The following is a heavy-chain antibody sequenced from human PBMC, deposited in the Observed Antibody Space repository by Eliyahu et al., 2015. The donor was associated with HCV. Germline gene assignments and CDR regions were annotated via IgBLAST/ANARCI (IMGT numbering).Heavy chain of an antibody. V-gene: IGHV4-59*02. CDR1: GGXVINXY. D-gene: IGHD6-13*01. CDR2: IYYSGTGTT. Sequence: QVQLQESXPGLVKPSETLSLTCXVXGGXVINXYWXWXRRPPGKGLEWIGYIYYSGTGTTKYNPSLRGRVSISLETSKNQFSLKLTSVTATDAAVYYCAGERNIGAQEGMDVWGQGTTVTVSS. J-gene: IGHJ6*02. CDR3: AGERNIGAQEGMDV.